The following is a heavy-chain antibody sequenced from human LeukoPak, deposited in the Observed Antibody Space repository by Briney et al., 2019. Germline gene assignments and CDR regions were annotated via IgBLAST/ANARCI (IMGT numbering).Heavy chain of an antibody. CDR2: VYSGGYT. CDR3: AKAARPYYSGGYYPY. J-gene: IGHJ4*02. V-gene: IGHV4-39*01. CDR1: GDSLSSSNYY. Sequence: SETLSLTCTVSGDSLSSSNYYWGWIRQPPGKGLEWIGSVYSGGYTYYNPSLKSRVTISVDSSKNQFYLKLSSVTAADTPLHYCAKAARPYYSGGYYPYWGQGTLVTVSS. D-gene: IGHD3-22*01.